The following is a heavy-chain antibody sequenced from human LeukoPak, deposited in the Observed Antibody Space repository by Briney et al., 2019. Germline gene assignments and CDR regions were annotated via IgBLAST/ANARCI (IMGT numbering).Heavy chain of an antibody. CDR3: ARHNVWGSYRRTNAYYYYGMDV. CDR1: GYSFTSYW. Sequence: KCGESLKISCKGSGYSFTSYWIGWVRQMPGKGLEWMGIIYPGDSDTRYSPSFQGQVTISADKSISTAYLQWSSLKASDTAMYYCARHNVWGSYRRTNAYYYYGMDVWGQGTTVTVSS. CDR2: IYPGDSDT. J-gene: IGHJ6*02. V-gene: IGHV5-51*01. D-gene: IGHD3-16*02.